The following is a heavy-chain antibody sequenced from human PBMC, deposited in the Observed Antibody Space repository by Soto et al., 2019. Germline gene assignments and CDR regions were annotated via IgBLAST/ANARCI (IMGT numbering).Heavy chain of an antibody. D-gene: IGHD2-15*01. CDR1: GGSISSSSYY. J-gene: IGHJ3*02. Sequence: LSLTCTVSGGSISSSSYYWGWIRQPPGKGLEWIGSIYYSGSTYYNPSLKSRVTISVDTSKNQFSLKLSSVTAADTAVYYCARPRHCSGGSCYPGAFDIWGQGTMVTVSS. CDR2: IYYSGST. V-gene: IGHV4-39*01. CDR3: ARPRHCSGGSCYPGAFDI.